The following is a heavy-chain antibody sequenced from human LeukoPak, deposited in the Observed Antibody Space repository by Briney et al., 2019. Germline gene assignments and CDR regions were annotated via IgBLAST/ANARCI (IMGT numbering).Heavy chain of an antibody. V-gene: IGHV6-1*01. D-gene: IGHD2-15*01. J-gene: IGHJ6*02. CDR1: GDSVSSTTSA. Sequence: SQTLSLTCAISGDSVSSTTSAWNWVRQSPSRGLEWLGRTYYRSKWYYDYATSVSSRIAIKPDTSKNLFSLHLNSVTPEDTAVHYCARDPGYYYAMDVWGQGTTVTVSS. CDR3: ARDPGYYYAMDV. CDR2: TYYRSKWYY.